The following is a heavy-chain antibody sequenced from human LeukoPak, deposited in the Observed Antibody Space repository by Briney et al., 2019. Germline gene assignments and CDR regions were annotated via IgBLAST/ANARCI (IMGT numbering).Heavy chain of an antibody. D-gene: IGHD4-17*01. CDR2: ISAYNGNT. Sequence: ASVNVSCKASGYTFTSYGISWVRQAPGQGLEWMGWISAYNGNTNYAQKLQGRVTMTTDTSTSTAYMELRSLRSDDTAVYYCARESMWTTVTTPLDYWGQGTLVTVSS. V-gene: IGHV1-18*01. J-gene: IGHJ4*02. CDR1: GYTFTSYG. CDR3: ARESMWTTVTTPLDY.